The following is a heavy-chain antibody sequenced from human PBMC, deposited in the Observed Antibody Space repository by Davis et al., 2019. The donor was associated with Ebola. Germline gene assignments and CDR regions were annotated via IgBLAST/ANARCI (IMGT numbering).Heavy chain of an antibody. J-gene: IGHJ4*02. CDR2: IIPIFGTA. CDR1: GGTFSSYT. V-gene: IGHV1-69*13. D-gene: IGHD5-18*01. Sequence: SVKVSCKASGGTFSSYTISWVRQAPGQGLEWMGGIIPIFGTANYAQKFQGRVTIIADESTSTAYMELSSLRSEDTALYYCARVIISDTVIAYYFDYWGQGTLVTVSS. CDR3: ARVIISDTVIAYYFDY.